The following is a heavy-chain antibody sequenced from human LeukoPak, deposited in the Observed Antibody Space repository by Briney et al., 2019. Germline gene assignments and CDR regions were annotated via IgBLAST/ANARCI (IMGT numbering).Heavy chain of an antibody. V-gene: IGHV3-30*02. CDR2: IRYDGSNK. D-gene: IGHD4-17*01. CDR1: GFTFSSYG. Sequence: GGSLRLSCAASGFTFSSYGMHWVRQAPGKGLEWVAFIRYDGSNKKYVDSLKGRFTISRDNSKNTLYLQMNSLRAEDTAVYYCAKVRDATVTTVAYYFDYWGQGTLVTVSS. CDR3: AKVRDATVTTVAYYFDY. J-gene: IGHJ4*02.